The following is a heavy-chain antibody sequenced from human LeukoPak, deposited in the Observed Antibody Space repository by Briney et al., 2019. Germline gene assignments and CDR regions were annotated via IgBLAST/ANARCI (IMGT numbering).Heavy chain of an antibody. CDR3: ASRITMIGGGFDY. V-gene: IGHV5-51*01. CDR1: GYSFTSYW. D-gene: IGHD3-22*01. Sequence: GESLKISCKGSGYSFTSYWIGWVRQMPGKGLEWMGIIYPGDSDTRYSPSFQGQVAISADKSISTAYLQWSSLRASDTAMYYCASRITMIGGGFDYWGQGTLVTVSS. CDR2: IYPGDSDT. J-gene: IGHJ4*02.